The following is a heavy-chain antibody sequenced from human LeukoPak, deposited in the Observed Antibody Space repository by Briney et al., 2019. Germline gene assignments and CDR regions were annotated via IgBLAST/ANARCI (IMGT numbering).Heavy chain of an antibody. Sequence: GASVKVSCKASGYTFTRYDINWVRQAPGQGLEWMGGIIPIFGTANYAQKFQGRVTITADKSTSTAYMELSSLRSEDTAVYYCARATRRTYYDFWSGYYLLDYWGQGTLVTVSS. CDR1: GYTFTRYD. D-gene: IGHD3-3*01. J-gene: IGHJ4*02. V-gene: IGHV1-69*06. CDR3: ARATRRTYYDFWSGYYLLDY. CDR2: IIPIFGTA.